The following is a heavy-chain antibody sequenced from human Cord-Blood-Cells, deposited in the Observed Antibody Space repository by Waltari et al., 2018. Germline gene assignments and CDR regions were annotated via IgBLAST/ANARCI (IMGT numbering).Heavy chain of an antibody. CDR3: AGKYSSGWYDY. CDR2: IIPILGIA. J-gene: IGHJ4*02. CDR1: GGTFSSYA. V-gene: IGHV1-69*10. D-gene: IGHD6-19*01. Sequence: QVQLVQSGAEVKKPGSSVKVSSKASGGTFSSYALSWVRQAPGQGLEWMGGIIPILGIANYAQKFQGRVTITADKSTSTAYMELSSLRSEDTAVYYCAGKYSSGWYDYWGQGTLVTVSS.